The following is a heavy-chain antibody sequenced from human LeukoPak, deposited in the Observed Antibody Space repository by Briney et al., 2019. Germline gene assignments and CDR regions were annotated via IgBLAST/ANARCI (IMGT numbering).Heavy chain of an antibody. CDR1: GYTFTSYY. D-gene: IGHD2-2*01. V-gene: IGHV1-46*01. Sequence: GASVKVSCKASGYTFTSYYMHWVRQAPGQGLEWMGIINPSGGSTSYAQRFQGRVTMTRDTSTSTVYMELSGLRSEDTAVYYCARDRGVVVPAARRGCGLDVWGKGTTVTVSS. CDR3: ARDRGVVVPAARRGCGLDV. J-gene: IGHJ6*04. CDR2: INPSGGST.